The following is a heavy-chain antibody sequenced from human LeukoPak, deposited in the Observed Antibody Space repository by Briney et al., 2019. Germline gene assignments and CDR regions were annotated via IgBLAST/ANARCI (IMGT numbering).Heavy chain of an antibody. CDR3: AKSSSVVAYPPFDY. Sequence: GGSLRLSCAASGFTFSSYWMSWVRQAPGKGLEWVANIKQDGSEKYYVDSVKGRFTISRDNAKNSLYLQMNSLRAEDTAVYYCAKSSSVVAYPPFDYWGQGTLVTVSS. V-gene: IGHV3-7*01. CDR2: IKQDGSEK. J-gene: IGHJ4*02. D-gene: IGHD3-22*01. CDR1: GFTFSSYW.